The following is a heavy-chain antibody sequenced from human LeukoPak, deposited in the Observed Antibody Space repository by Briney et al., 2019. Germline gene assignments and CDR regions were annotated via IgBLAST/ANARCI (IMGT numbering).Heavy chain of an antibody. CDR2: ISSSSSYI. CDR3: ARGIMVGSGYYYSYYYYMDI. CDR1: GFTFSSYS. Sequence: GGSLRLSCAASGFTFSSYSMNWVRQAPGKGLEWVSSISSSSSYIYYADSVKGRFTISRDNAKNSLYLQMNSLRAEDTALYYCARGIMVGSGYYYSYYYYMDIWGKGTTVTVSS. D-gene: IGHD3-3*01. J-gene: IGHJ6*03. V-gene: IGHV3-21*04.